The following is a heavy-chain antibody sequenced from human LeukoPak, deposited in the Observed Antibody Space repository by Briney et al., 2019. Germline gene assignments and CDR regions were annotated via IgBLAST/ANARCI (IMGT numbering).Heavy chain of an antibody. J-gene: IGHJ1*01. V-gene: IGHV5-51*01. D-gene: IGHD6-19*01. CDR1: GYSFTTYW. CDR3: ARTDRGIIVAGTGFFQH. CDR2: IYPGDSDT. Sequence: GESLKISCKASGYSFTTYWIGWVRQMPGKGLEWMGLIYPGDSDTRYSPSFQGQVTISVDRSINTAYLQWTSLKASDTAMYYCARTDRGIIVAGTGFFQHWGQGTLVTVSS.